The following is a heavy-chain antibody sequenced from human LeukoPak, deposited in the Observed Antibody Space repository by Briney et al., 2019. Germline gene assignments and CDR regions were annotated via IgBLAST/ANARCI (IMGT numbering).Heavy chain of an antibody. J-gene: IGHJ5*02. CDR1: GGSISSSNW. CDR2: IYHSGST. V-gene: IGHV4-4*02. CDR3: ARRRVRGVMDNWFDP. D-gene: IGHD3-10*01. Sequence: PSETLSLTCAVSGGSISSSNWWSWVRQPPGKGLEWIGEIYHSGSTNYNPSLKSRVTISVDKSKNQFSLKLSSVTAADTAVYYCARRRVRGVMDNWFDPWGQGTLVTVSS.